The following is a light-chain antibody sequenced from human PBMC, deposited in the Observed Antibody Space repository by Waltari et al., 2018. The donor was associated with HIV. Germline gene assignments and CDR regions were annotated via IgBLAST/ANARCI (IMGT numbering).Light chain of an antibody. CDR3: SSYTSSSTLWV. J-gene: IGLJ3*02. CDR2: DVS. CDR1: SSDVGGSNY. Sequence: QSALPQPASVSGSPGQSIPIPCTGTSSDVGGSNYVSWYQQHPGKAPKLMIYDVSNRPSGVSNRFSGSKSGNTASLTISGLQAEDEADYYCSSYTSSSTLWVFGGGTKLTVL. V-gene: IGLV2-14*03.